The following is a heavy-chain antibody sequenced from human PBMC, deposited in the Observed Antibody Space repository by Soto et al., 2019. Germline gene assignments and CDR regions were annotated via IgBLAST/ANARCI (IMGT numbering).Heavy chain of an antibody. D-gene: IGHD2-15*01. CDR3: ARGYTGYCSGGTCYWFDP. J-gene: IGHJ5*02. CDR1: GFIFSNAW. V-gene: IGHV3-21*01. CDR2: ISSSASHI. Sequence: PGGSLRLSCAASGFIFSNAWINWVRQVPGKGLEWVSSISSSASHINYADSVKGRFTISRDNAKKSLYLQMNSLRAEDTAVYYCARGYTGYCSGGTCYWFDPLGPGNPGHRLL.